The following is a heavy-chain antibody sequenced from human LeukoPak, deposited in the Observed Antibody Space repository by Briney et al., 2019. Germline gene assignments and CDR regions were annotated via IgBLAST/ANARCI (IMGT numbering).Heavy chain of an antibody. V-gene: IGHV4-34*01. D-gene: IGHD3-9*01. J-gene: IGHJ4*02. CDR3: ARKYYDILTGSAPRDY. CDR2: INHSGST. CDR1: GGSFSGYY. Sequence: SETLSLTCAVYGGSFSGYYWSWIRQPPGKGLEWIGEINHSGSTNYNPSLKSRVTISVDTSKNQFSLKLSSVTAADTAVYYCARKYYDILTGSAPRDYWGQGTLVTVSS.